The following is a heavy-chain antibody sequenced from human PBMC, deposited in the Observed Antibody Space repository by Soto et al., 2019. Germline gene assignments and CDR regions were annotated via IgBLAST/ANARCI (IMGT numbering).Heavy chain of an antibody. CDR2: IYYSGST. J-gene: IGHJ4*02. D-gene: IGHD2-15*01. V-gene: IGHV4-31*03. CDR3: ARERVVVAATRHHYFDY. CDR1: GGSISSGGYY. Sequence: LSLTCTVSGGSISSGGYYWSWIRQHPGKGLEWIGYIYYSGSTYYNPSLKSRVTISVDTSKNQFSLKLSSVTAADTAVYYCARERVVVAATRHHYFDYWGQGTLVTVSS.